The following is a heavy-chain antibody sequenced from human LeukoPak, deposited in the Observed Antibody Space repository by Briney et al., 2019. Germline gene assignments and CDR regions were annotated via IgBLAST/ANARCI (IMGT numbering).Heavy chain of an antibody. V-gene: IGHV1-69*01. CDR2: IIPIFGTA. J-gene: IGHJ3*02. Sequence: SVNVSCKASGGTFSSYAISWVRQAPGQGLEWMGGIIPIFGTANYAQKFQGRVTITADESTSTAYMELSSLRSEDTAVYYCARAEAVADPDAFDIWGQGTMVTVSS. CDR3: ARAEAVADPDAFDI. D-gene: IGHD6-19*01. CDR1: GGTFSSYA.